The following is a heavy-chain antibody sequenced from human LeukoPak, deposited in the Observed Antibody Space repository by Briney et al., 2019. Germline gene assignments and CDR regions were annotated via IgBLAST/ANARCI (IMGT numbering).Heavy chain of an antibody. V-gene: IGHV3-30*18. CDR3: AKGTDPQQLVLFDY. J-gene: IGHJ4*02. Sequence: GGSLRLSCAASGFTFSSYAMHWVRQAPGQGREWLAVISYDGSNKYYADSVKGRFTISRDNSKNPLYLQMNSLRAEDTAVYYCAKGTDPQQLVLFDYWGQGTLVTVSS. CDR2: ISYDGSNK. D-gene: IGHD6-13*01. CDR1: GFTFSSYA.